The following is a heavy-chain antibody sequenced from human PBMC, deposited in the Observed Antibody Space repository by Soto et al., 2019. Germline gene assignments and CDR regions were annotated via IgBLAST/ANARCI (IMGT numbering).Heavy chain of an antibody. Sequence: LSLTCTVSGGSISSSSYYWGWIRQPPGKGLEWIGGIYYSGSTYYNPSLKSRVTISVDTSKNQFSLKLSSVTAADTAVYYCARKNHYYDSSGYYYFDYWGQGTLVTVSS. J-gene: IGHJ4*02. CDR3: ARKNHYYDSSGYYYFDY. V-gene: IGHV4-39*01. D-gene: IGHD3-22*01. CDR1: GGSISSSSYY. CDR2: IYYSGST.